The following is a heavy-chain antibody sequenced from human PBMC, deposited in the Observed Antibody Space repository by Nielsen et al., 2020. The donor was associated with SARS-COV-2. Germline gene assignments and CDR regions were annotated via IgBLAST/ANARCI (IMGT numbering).Heavy chain of an antibody. CDR1: GFTFSSYG. CDR2: ISYDGSNK. Sequence: GGSLRLSCAASGFTFSSYGMHWVRQAPGKGLEWVAVISYDGSNKYYADSVKGRFTISRDNSKNTLYLQMNSLRAEDTAVYYCAKDPEYPGWFDPWGQGTLVTVSS. J-gene: IGHJ5*02. CDR3: AKDPEYPGWFDP. D-gene: IGHD2-2*02. V-gene: IGHV3-30*18.